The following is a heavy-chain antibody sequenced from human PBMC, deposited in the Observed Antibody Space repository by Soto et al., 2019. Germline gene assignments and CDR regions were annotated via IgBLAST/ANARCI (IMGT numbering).Heavy chain of an antibody. J-gene: IGHJ4*02. D-gene: IGHD5-12*01. CDR3: ARRAHVDIVATTIYYFDY. Sequence: SETLSLTCTVSGGSISSSSYYWGWIRQPPGKGLEWIGSIYYSGSTYYNPSLKSRVTISVDTSKNQFSLKLSSVTAADTAVYYCARRAHVDIVATTIYYFDYWGQGTLVTVSS. CDR2: IYYSGST. V-gene: IGHV4-39*01. CDR1: GGSISSSSYY.